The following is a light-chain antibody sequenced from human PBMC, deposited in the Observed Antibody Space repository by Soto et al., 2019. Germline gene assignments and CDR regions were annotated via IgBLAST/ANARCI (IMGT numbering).Light chain of an antibody. CDR2: AAS. CDR1: RTISTY. J-gene: IGKJ2*01. V-gene: IGKV1-39*01. CDR3: QQSHGIPYT. Sequence: DIQMTQSPSSLSAAVGDRVTITCRASRTISTYLNWYQQRPGKAPTLLTYAASTLQSGVPSRFTGSGSGTEFTLTISSLQPEDFATYYCQQSHGIPYTFGQGTKLEI.